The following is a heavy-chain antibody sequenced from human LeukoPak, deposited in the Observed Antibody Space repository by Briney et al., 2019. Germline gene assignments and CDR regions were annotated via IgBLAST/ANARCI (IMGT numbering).Heavy chain of an antibody. Sequence: SQTLSLTCTVSGGSISSGDYYWSWIRQPPGKGLEWIAYMYYSGSTYYNPSLKSRVTISVDTSKNQFSLKLSSVTAADTAVYYCARGFRGIRGVIQDYWGQGTLVTVSS. D-gene: IGHD3-10*01. V-gene: IGHV4-30-4*01. CDR1: GGSISSGDYY. CDR2: MYYSGST. CDR3: ARGFRGIRGVIQDY. J-gene: IGHJ4*02.